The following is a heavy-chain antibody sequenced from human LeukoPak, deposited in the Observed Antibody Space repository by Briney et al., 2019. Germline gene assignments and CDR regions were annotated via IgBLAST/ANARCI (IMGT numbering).Heavy chain of an antibody. CDR2: IWYDGSNK. D-gene: IGHD6-13*01. J-gene: IGHJ4*02. CDR1: GFIFSSYG. Sequence: GGSLRLSCVASGFIFSSYGMHWVRQAPGKGLEWVAVIWYDGSNKYYADSVKGRFTISRDNSKNTLYLQMNSLRAEDTAVYYCARNSMQLVLNYFDYWGQGTLVTVSS. CDR3: ARNSMQLVLNYFDY. V-gene: IGHV3-33*01.